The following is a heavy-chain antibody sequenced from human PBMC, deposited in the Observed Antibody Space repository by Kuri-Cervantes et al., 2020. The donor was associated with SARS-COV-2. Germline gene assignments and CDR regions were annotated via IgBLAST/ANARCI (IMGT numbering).Heavy chain of an antibody. CDR1: GGTFSSYA. V-gene: IGHV1-8*02. J-gene: IGHJ4*02. CDR3: ARGPSFHGDY. CDR2: MNPNSGNT. Sequence: ASVKVSCKASGGTFSSYAISWVRQAPGQGLEWMGWMNPNSGNTGYAQKFQGRVTMTRNTSISTAYMELSSLRSEDTSVYYCARGPSFHGDYWGQGTLVTVSS.